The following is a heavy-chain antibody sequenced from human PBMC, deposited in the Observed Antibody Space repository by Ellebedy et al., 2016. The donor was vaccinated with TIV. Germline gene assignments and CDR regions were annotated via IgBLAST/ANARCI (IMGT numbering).Heavy chain of an antibody. Sequence: PGGSLRLSCTMSGFTFNTYAMSWFRQAPGKGLEWVSGLGISAYPKYYADSVKGRFTISRDNAKNTTHLYSSNLRAEDTAIYYRAKHVASRVVDASDFWGQGTLVTVSS. CDR1: GFTFNTYA. V-gene: IGHV3-23*01. CDR3: AKHVASRVVDASDF. J-gene: IGHJ3*01. CDR2: LGISAYPK.